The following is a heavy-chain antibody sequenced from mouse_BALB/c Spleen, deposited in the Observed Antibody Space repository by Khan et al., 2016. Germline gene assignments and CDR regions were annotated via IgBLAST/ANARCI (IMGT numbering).Heavy chain of an antibody. CDR1: GYTFTDYN. CDR2: IYPYNGGT. D-gene: IGHD1-1*01. CDR3: ARRYYGSIYYLDY. V-gene: IGHV1S29*02. Sequence: EVQLQESGPELVKPGASVKISCKASGYTFTDYNMHWVRQSHGRSLEWIGYIYPYNGGTGYNQKFRSKATLTVDSSSSTAYMALRGLTFEDSAVYYCARRYYGSIYYLDYWGQGTTLTVSA. J-gene: IGHJ2*01.